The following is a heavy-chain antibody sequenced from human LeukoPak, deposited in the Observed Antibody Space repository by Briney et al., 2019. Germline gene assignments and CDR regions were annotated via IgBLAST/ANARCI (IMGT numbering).Heavy chain of an antibody. Sequence: LETLSLTCTVSGGSISSSSYYWGWIRQPPGKGLEWIGSISYSGITYYNPSLKSRITMSVDTSKNQFSLKLSSVTAADTAVYYCARTTEGYCRGGSCYYYYYYMDVWGKGTTVTVSS. D-gene: IGHD2-15*01. J-gene: IGHJ6*03. CDR2: ISYSGIT. CDR1: GGSISSSSYY. V-gene: IGHV4-39*07. CDR3: ARTTEGYCRGGSCYYYYYYMDV.